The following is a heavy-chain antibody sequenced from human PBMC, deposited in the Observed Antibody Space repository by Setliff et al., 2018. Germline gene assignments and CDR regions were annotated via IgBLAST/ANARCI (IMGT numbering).Heavy chain of an antibody. D-gene: IGHD2-15*01. CDR2: ISAYNGNT. J-gene: IGHJ2*01. CDR3: ARAVGSGGNGGHWYFDL. CDR1: GYTFTSYG. Sequence: ASVKVSCKAPGYTFTSYGISWVRQAPGQGLEWMGWISAYNGNTNYAQKLQGRVTMTTDTSTSTAYMELRSLRSDDTAVYYCARAVGSGGNGGHWYFDLWGRGTLVTVSS. V-gene: IGHV1-18*01.